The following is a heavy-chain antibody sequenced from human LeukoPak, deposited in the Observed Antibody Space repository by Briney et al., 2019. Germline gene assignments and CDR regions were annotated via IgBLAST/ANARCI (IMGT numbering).Heavy chain of an antibody. CDR3: ASFYYYDSSGYYAY. CDR2: INHSGST. J-gene: IGHJ4*02. CDR1: GGSFSGYY. Sequence: SETLSLTCAVYGGSFSGYYWSWIRQPPGKGLEWIGEINHSGSTNYNPSLKGRVTISVDTSKNQFSLKLSSVTAADTAVYYCASFYYYDSSGYYAYWGQGTLVTVSS. V-gene: IGHV4-34*01. D-gene: IGHD3-22*01.